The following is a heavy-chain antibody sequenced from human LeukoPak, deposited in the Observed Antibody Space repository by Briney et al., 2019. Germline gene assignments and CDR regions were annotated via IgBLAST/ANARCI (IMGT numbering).Heavy chain of an antibody. CDR2: VYFGGTT. J-gene: IGHJ4*02. V-gene: IGHV4-38-2*02. D-gene: IGHD5-24*01. CDR3: ARDNPRDGYKIFDY. CDR1: GYSISSGYY. Sequence: PSETLSLTCAVSGYSISSGYYWGWIRQPPGKGLEWIGSVYFGGTTYYNPSLRSRVTMSLDTSKNQVSLTLNSVTAAHTAVYYCARDNPRDGYKIFDYWGQGTLVTVS.